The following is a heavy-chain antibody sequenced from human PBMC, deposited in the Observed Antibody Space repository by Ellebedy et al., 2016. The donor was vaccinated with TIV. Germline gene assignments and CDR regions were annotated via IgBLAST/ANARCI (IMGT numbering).Heavy chain of an antibody. D-gene: IGHD5-24*01. CDR3: ARGVEMATMESDY. CDR1: GGTFSSYA. V-gene: IGHV1-46*01. CDR2: INPSGGST. J-gene: IGHJ4*02. Sequence: ASVKVSCKASGGTFSSYAISWVRQAPGQGLEWMGIINPSGGSTSYAQKFQGRVTMTRDTSTSTVYMELSSLRSEDTAVYYCARGVEMATMESDYWGQGTLVTVSS.